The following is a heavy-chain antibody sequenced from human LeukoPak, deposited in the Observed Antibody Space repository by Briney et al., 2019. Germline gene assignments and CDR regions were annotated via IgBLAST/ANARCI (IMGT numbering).Heavy chain of an antibody. Sequence: PGGSLRLSCAASGFTFSSYAMSWVRQAPGKGLEWVSAISGSGGSTYYADSVKGRFTISRDNSKNTLYLQMNSLRAEDTAVYYCARGALTGSSSWLVSLFDYWGQGTLVTVSS. CDR1: GFTFSSYA. V-gene: IGHV3-23*01. CDR2: ISGSGGST. J-gene: IGHJ4*02. CDR3: ARGALTGSSSWLVSLFDY. D-gene: IGHD6-13*01.